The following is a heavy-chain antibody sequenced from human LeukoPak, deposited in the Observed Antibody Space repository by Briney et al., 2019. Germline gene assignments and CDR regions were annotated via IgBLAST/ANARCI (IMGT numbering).Heavy chain of an antibody. D-gene: IGHD2-21*02. Sequence: SEILSLTCTISGASMSNYYWSWIRQPPGKRPEWMAYISDSGSDIYNPSLKSRVTISVDTSKNQFSLKLSSVTAADTAVYYCAGMALAYCGGNCSLDYWGQETLVTVSS. CDR1: GASMSNYY. V-gene: IGHV4-59*01. CDR2: ISDSGSD. CDR3: AGMALAYCGGNCSLDY. J-gene: IGHJ4*02.